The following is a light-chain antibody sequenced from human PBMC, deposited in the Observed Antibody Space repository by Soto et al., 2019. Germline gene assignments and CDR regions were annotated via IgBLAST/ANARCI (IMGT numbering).Light chain of an antibody. CDR1: SSDVGDYNY. V-gene: IGLV2-14*01. CDR2: EVR. CDR3: SSYTSSSTAV. J-gene: IGLJ1*01. Sequence: SALTQPASVSGSPGQSITISCTGTSSDVGDYNYVSWYQQHPGKAPKLMIYEVRNRPSGVSNRFSGSKSGNTASLTISGLQAEDEADYYCSSYTSSSTAVFGTGTKVTVL.